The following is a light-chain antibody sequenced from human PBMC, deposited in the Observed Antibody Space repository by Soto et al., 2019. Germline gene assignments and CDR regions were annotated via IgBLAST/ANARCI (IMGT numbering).Light chain of an antibody. V-gene: IGLV7-46*02. CDR3: LLPYSGARV. Sequence: QAVVTQEPSLTVSPGGTVTLTCGSSTGAVTSGHYPYWFQQKPGQAPRTLIYDTSNKHSWTPARFSGSLLGGKAALTLLGAQSEDEAEYYCLLPYSGARVFGTGTKVTVL. J-gene: IGLJ1*01. CDR2: DTS. CDR1: TGAVTSGHY.